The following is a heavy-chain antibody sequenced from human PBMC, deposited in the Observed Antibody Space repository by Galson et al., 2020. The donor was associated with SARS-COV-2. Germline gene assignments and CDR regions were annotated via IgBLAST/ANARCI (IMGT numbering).Heavy chain of an antibody. CDR3: AKGRGDPYFFDY. Sequence: GGSLKLSCAASGFNFSNYAMSWVRQAPGKGLEWVSCISAGGTITYYADSVKGRFTISRDNSRNTLFLQLHSLRAEDTAIYYCAKGRGDPYFFDYWGQGTLLTVSS. CDR1: GFNFSNYA. D-gene: IGHD2-21*02. V-gene: IGHV3-23*01. J-gene: IGHJ4*02. CDR2: ISAGGTIT.